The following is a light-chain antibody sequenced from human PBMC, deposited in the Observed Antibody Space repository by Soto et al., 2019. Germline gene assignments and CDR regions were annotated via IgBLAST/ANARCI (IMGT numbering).Light chain of an antibody. J-gene: IGKJ2*01. CDR3: QQYGSSPYT. CDR1: QSVSSSY. Sequence: EIVLTQSPGTLSLSPGERATLSCRASQSVSSSYLAWYQQKPGQAPRLLIYGASSRATGIPDRFSGSGSGTDFTLTISRLGRKDWAVYYCQQYGSSPYTLGRGTKLET. V-gene: IGKV3-20*01. CDR2: GAS.